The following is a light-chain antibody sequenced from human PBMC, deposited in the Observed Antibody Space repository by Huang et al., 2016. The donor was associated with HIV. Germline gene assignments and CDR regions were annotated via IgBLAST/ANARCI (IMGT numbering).Light chain of an antibody. CDR3: RQANSFSLT. V-gene: IGKV1-12*01. CDR2: AAS. CDR1: QDISSW. Sequence: DIQMTQSPSSVSASVGDRVTITCRASQDISSWLAWYQHQPGRAPKLLIYAASSLQTGVPSRFSGSGSGTDFTLTISSLQPEDFGIYYCRQANSFSLTFGGGTKVEIK. J-gene: IGKJ4*01.